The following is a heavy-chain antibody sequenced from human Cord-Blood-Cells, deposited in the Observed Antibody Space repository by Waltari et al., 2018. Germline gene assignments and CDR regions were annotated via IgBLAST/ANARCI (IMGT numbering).Heavy chain of an antibody. CDR2: CDPEDGET. J-gene: IGHJ3*02. V-gene: IGHV1-24*01. CDR1: GYTLTDLS. CDR3: ATAGDYGGNSVFAFDI. D-gene: IGHD4-17*01. Sequence: QVPLVQPGAEAKNPGASVIVPCTALGYTLTDLSLHWVRSASGKGLEWMGGCDPEDGETIYAQKFQGRVTMTEDTSTDTAYMELSSLRSEDTAVYYCATAGDYGGNSVFAFDIWGQGTMVTVSS.